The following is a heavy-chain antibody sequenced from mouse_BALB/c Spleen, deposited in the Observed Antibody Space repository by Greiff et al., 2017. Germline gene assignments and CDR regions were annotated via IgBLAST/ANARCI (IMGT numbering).Heavy chain of an antibody. CDR2: IYPGNSDT. CDR1: GYTFTSYW. J-gene: IGHJ4*01. D-gene: IGHD3-1*01. V-gene: IGHV1-5*01. CDR3: TTARATDYAMDY. Sequence: EVQLQESGTVLARPGASVKMSCKASGYTFTSYWMHWVKQRPGQGLEWIGAIYPGNSDTSYNQKFKGKAKLTAVTSTSTAYMELSSLTNEDSAVYYCTTARATDYAMDYWGQGTSVTVSS.